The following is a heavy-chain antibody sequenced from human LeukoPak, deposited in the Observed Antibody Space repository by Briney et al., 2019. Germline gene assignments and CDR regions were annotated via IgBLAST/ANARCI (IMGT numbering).Heavy chain of an antibody. CDR3: ATTVLLWFGELEWPYYFDY. CDR2: ISGSGGST. CDR1: GFTFSSYA. V-gene: IGHV3-23*01. D-gene: IGHD3-10*01. Sequence: PGGSLRLSCAASGFTFSSYAMSWVRQAPGKGLEWVSAISGSGGSTYYADSVKGRFTISRDNSKNSLYLQMNSLRAEDTAVYYCATTVLLWFGELEWPYYFDYWGQGTLVTVSS. J-gene: IGHJ4*02.